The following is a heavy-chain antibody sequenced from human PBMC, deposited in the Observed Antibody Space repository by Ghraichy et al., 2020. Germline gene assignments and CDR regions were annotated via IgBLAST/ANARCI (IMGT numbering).Heavy chain of an antibody. CDR2: IYYSGST. D-gene: IGHD2-15*01. J-gene: IGHJ4*02. Sequence: SQTLSLTCTVSGGSIISSSHYSGWILQPPGKGLEWIGNIYYSGSTYYNPSLQSRVAISIDTSKNQFSLKLSSVTATDTAMYYCSREYCSAGSCFSGNWGQGALVTVSS. V-gene: IGHV4-39*02. CDR3: SREYCSAGSCFSGN. CDR1: GGSIISSSHY.